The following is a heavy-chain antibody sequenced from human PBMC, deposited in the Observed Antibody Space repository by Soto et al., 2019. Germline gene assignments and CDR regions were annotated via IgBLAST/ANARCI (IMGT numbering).Heavy chain of an antibody. V-gene: IGHV4-34*01. D-gene: IGHD5-12*01. CDR3: ARGYWGYDFDY. CDR2: INHSGNT. J-gene: IGHJ4*02. CDR1: GWSLSGYY. Sequence: PSETLSLTCAVYGWSLSGYYWSWIRQPPGKGLEWIGEINHSGNTNYNPSLKSRVTISVDTSKNQFSLNLSSVTAADTSVYYCARGYWGYDFDYWGQGTLVTVSS.